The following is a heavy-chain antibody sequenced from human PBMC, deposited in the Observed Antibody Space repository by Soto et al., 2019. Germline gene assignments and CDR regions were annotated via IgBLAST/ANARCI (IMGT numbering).Heavy chain of an antibody. Sequence: QVQLVQSGAEVKKPGSSVKVSCKASGGTFSSYAISWVRHAPGQGLEWMGGIIPIFGTANYAQKFQGRVTITADESTSTAYMELSSLRSEDTAVYYCARGSSGSYSRFSGMDVWGQGTTVTVSS. CDR2: IIPIFGTA. CDR3: ARGSSGSYSRFSGMDV. V-gene: IGHV1-69*01. CDR1: GGTFSSYA. D-gene: IGHD1-26*01. J-gene: IGHJ6*02.